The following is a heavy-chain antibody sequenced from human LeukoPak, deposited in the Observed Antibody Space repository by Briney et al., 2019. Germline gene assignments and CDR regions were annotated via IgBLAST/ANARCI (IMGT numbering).Heavy chain of an antibody. D-gene: IGHD6-19*01. CDR1: GGSISSYY. J-gene: IGHJ4*02. CDR3: AGHSSGWYPDY. CDR2: IYYSGST. Sequence: SETLSLTCTVSGGSISSYYWSWIRQPPGKGLEWIGYIYYSGSTNYNPSLKSRVTISVDTSKNQFSLKLSSMTAADTAVYYCAGHSSGWYPDYWGQGTLATVSS. V-gene: IGHV4-59*01.